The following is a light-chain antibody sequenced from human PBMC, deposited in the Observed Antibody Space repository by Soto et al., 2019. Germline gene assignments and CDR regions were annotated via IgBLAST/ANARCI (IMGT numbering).Light chain of an antibody. V-gene: IGLV2-8*01. CDR2: EVS. CDR3: QTADGGLRGRV. J-gene: IGLJ3*02. CDR1: SSDVGGYNF. Sequence: QSALTQPPSASGSPGQSVTISCTGTSSDVGGYNFVSWYQQHPGKAPKLLIYEVSKRPSGVPDRFSGSKSGNTASLTVSGLQAEDEGDYYCQTADGGLRGRVFGGGTKLTVL.